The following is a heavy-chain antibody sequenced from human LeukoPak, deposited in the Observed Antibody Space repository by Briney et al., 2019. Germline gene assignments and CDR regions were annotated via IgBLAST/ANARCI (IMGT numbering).Heavy chain of an antibody. CDR2: SRNKVNGYST. J-gene: IGHJ4*02. D-gene: IGHD2-15*01. V-gene: IGHV3-72*01. CDR3: AKEFDDIVVVVAASDYFDY. CDR1: GFTFSDHY. Sequence: GGPLTLSCVASGFTFSDHYMDWVRQAPGKGLEWVGRSRNKVNGYSTKYAAPMKSRFTISRDDSGNSLYLQMNSLRAEDTAVYYCAKEFDDIVVVVAASDYFDYWGQGTLVTVSS.